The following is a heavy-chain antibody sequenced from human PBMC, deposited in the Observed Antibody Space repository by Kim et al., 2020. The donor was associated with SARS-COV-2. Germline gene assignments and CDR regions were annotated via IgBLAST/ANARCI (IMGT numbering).Heavy chain of an antibody. J-gene: IGHJ4*02. Sequence: GGSLRLSCAASGFNFNDYWMSWVRQLPGKGLEWVANIKKDGSGKYYMDSVKGRITISRDNAKNSLFLQMNNLRAEDTAVYYCVRSIDYWGQGTMVTVSS. CDR1: GFNFNDYW. CDR2: IKKDGSGK. V-gene: IGHV3-7*01. CDR3: VRSIDY.